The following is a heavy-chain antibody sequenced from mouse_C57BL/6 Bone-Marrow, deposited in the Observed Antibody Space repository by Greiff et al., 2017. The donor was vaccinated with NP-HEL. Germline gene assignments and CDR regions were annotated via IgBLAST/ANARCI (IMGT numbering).Heavy chain of an antibody. V-gene: IGHV1-26*01. CDR1: GYTFTDYY. Sequence: EVQLQQSGPELVKPGASVKISCKASGYTFTDYYMNWVKQSHGKSLEWIGDINPNNGGTSYNQKFKGKATLTVDKSSSTAYMELRSLTSEDSAVYYCAKYYYYGSRGYFDVWGTGTTVTVSS. CDR3: AKYYYYGSRGYFDV. D-gene: IGHD1-1*01. CDR2: INPNNGGT. J-gene: IGHJ1*03.